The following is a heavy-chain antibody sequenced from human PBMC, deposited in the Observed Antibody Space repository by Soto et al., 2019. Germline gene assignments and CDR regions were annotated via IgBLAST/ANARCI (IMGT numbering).Heavy chain of an antibody. V-gene: IGHV4-39*01. J-gene: IGHJ4*02. D-gene: IGHD2-2*01. Sequence: QLQLQESGPGLVKPSETLSLTCTVSGGSISSSSTYYWGWIRQPPGKGLEWIGSIYYSGSTYYNPSLKRRVTISVDTSKNQFSLKLSSVTAADTAVYYCGRSLLVPAAMSGFDYWGQGTLVTVSS. CDR2: IYYSGST. CDR1: GGSISSSSTYY. CDR3: GRSLLVPAAMSGFDY.